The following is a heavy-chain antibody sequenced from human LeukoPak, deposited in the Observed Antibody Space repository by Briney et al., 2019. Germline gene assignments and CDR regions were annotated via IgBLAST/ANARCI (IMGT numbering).Heavy chain of an antibody. V-gene: IGHV3-15*01. Sequence: GGSLRLSCVASGFTFTNAWMTWVRQAPGKGLEWVGRIKSKADGGTTDYVASVKGRFIISRNDSKDTMYLQMNSLKIEDTGVYYCTTDKDFWGGYQDFWGQGILVSVSS. CDR1: GFTFTNAW. D-gene: IGHD3-3*01. J-gene: IGHJ4*02. CDR2: IKSKADGGTT. CDR3: TTDKDFWGGYQDF.